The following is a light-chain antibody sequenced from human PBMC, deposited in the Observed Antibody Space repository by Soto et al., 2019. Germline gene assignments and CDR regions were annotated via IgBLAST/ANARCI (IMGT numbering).Light chain of an antibody. CDR3: QQRGNRPPWT. CDR2: DAS. Sequence: EIVLTQSPSTLSLSPGERATLSCRASQSIISYLSWYQQKPGQAPSLLIYDASNRATGIPARFSGSWSWTDFTLTISSLEPEDVAVYYCQQRGNRPPWTFGQGTKVDIK. CDR1: QSIISY. V-gene: IGKV3-11*01. J-gene: IGKJ1*01.